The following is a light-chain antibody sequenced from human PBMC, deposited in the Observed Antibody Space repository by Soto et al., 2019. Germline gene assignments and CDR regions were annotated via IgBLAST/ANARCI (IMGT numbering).Light chain of an antibody. CDR1: QSISSY. CDR2: DVS. CDR3: QQYGISPT. Sequence: TQSPSSLSASVGDRVTITCRASQSISSYLNWYQQKPGQAPRLLIYDVSSRATGIPDRFSGSGSGTDFTLTISRLEPVDFAVYYCQQYGISPTFGQGTKVEIK. V-gene: IGKV3-20*01. J-gene: IGKJ1*01.